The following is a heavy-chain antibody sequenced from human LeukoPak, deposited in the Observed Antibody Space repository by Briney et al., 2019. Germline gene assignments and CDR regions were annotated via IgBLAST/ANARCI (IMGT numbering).Heavy chain of an antibody. CDR2: IYYSGST. CDR1: GGSISSYY. CDR3: ARGSGWFYY. D-gene: IGHD6-19*01. V-gene: IGHV4-59*08. J-gene: IGHJ4*02. Sequence: SETLSLTCTVSGGSISSYYWSWVRQPPGKGLEWIGYIYYSGSTNYNPSLKSRVTISVDTSKNQFSLRLSSVTAADTALYYCARGSGWFYYWGQGTLVTVSS.